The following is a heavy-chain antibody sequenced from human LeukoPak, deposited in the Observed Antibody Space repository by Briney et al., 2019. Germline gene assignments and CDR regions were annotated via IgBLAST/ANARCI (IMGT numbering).Heavy chain of an antibody. CDR3: ARGGYFKDY. D-gene: IGHD3-9*01. CDR1: GFAFSTYS. V-gene: IGHV3-48*02. CDR2: ITSSSSSI. Sequence: PGGSLRLSRAASGFAFSTYSMNWVRQAPGKGLEWVSYITSSSSSIYYADSVKGRFTISRDNAKNSLYLQMNSLRDEDTAVYYCARGGYFKDYWGQGTLVTVSS. J-gene: IGHJ4*02.